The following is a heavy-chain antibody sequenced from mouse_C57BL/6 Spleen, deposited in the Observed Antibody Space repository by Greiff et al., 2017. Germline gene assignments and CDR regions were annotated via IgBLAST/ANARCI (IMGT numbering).Heavy chain of an antibody. CDR2: ISSGSSTI. J-gene: IGHJ3*01. CDR3: ARPYYGSSPPFAY. V-gene: IGHV5-17*01. D-gene: IGHD1-1*01. CDR1: GFTFSDYG. Sequence: EVKLVESGGGLVKPGGSLKLSCAASGFTFSDYGMHWVRQAPEKGLEWVAYISSGSSTIYYADTVKGRFTISRDNAKNTLFLHMTSLRSEDTAMYYCARPYYGSSPPFAYWGQGTLVTVSA.